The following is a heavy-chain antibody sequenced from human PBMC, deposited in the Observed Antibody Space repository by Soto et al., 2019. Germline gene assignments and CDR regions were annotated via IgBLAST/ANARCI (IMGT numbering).Heavy chain of an antibody. CDR1: GGSISSYY. CDR2: IYYSGST. D-gene: IGHD4-17*01. J-gene: IGHJ5*02. CDR3: ASTNDYGDYESSISWFDP. Sequence: PSETLSLTCTVSGGSISSYYWSWIRQPPGKGLEWIGYIYYSGSTNYNPSLKSRVTISVDTSKNQFSLKLSSVTAADTAVYYCASTNDYGDYESSISWFDPWGQGTLVTVSS. V-gene: IGHV4-59*01.